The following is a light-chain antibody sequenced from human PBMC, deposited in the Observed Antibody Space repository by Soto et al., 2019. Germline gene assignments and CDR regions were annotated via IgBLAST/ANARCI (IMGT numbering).Light chain of an antibody. CDR2: AAS. V-gene: IGKV1-6*01. CDR1: QGIRNA. Sequence: QSPSSLSASVGDRVTITCRASQGIRNALGWYQQKPGKAPKLLIYAASSLQSGAPSRFSGSGSGTDFTLTISGLHPEDFATYYCLQDYNYPRTFGQGTKVDIK. J-gene: IGKJ1*01. CDR3: LQDYNYPRT.